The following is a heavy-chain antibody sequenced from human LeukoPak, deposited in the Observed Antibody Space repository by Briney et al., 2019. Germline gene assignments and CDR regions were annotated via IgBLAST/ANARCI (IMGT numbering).Heavy chain of an antibody. CDR2: IYYSGST. CDR1: GGSISSYY. V-gene: IGHV4-59*01. D-gene: IGHD6-13*01. J-gene: IGHJ4*02. CDR3: AGCIAAPYHPFDY. Sequence: SETLSLTCTVSGGSISSYYWSWIWQPPGKGLEWIGYIYYSGSTNYNPSLKSRVTISVDTSKNQFSLKLSSVTAADTAVYYCAGCIAAPYHPFDYWGQGTLVTVSS.